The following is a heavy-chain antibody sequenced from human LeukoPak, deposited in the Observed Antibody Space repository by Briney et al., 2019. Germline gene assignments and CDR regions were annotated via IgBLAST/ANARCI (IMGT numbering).Heavy chain of an antibody. D-gene: IGHD4-17*01. CDR1: GFTFSSYG. CDR2: IPYDGSNK. CDR3: AKSTTVTQRGYFDY. V-gene: IGHV3-30*18. J-gene: IGHJ4*02. Sequence: PGGSLRLSCAASGFTFSSYGVHWVRQAPAKGLEWVAIIPYDGSNKYYADSVKGRFTISRDNSKNTLYLQMNSLRAEDTAVYYCAKSTTVTQRGYFDYWGQGTLVTVSS.